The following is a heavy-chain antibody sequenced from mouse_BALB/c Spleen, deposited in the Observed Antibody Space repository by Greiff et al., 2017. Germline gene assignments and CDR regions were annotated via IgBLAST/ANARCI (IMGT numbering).Heavy chain of an antibody. D-gene: IGHD1-1*01. V-gene: IGHV3-2*02. CDR2: ISYSGST. CDR3: ARWGITPWFAY. CDR1: GYSITSYYA. J-gene: IGHJ3*01. Sequence: DVQLQESGPGLVKPSQSLSLTCTVTGYSITSYYAGNWIRQCPGNKLGWMGYISYSGSTSYNPSLNSRISITRDTSKNQFFLQMNSVTTEDTATYYCARWGITPWFAYWGQGTLVTVSA.